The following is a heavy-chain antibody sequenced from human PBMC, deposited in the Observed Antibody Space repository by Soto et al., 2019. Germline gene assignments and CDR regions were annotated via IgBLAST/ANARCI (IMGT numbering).Heavy chain of an antibody. CDR3: ARFVSYYDFINGYHDYLDY. Sequence: GESLKISCKGSGYRFTSYWIAWVRQKPGKGLEWMGTIYAADSESKYSPSFQGQVSFSADKSNNTAHLHWSSLKASDTATYFCARFVSYYDFINGYHDYLDYWGQGTPVTVSS. CDR2: IYAADSES. D-gene: IGHD3-9*01. J-gene: IGHJ4*02. V-gene: IGHV5-51*01. CDR1: GYRFTSYW.